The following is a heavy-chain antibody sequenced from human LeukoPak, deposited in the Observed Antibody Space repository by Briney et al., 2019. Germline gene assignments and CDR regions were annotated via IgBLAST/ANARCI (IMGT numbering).Heavy chain of an antibody. D-gene: IGHD3-10*01. CDR3: AGGAVLLWFGELLFPWFDP. J-gene: IGHJ5*02. Sequence: PSETLSLTCAVYGGSFSGYYWSWIRQPPGKGLEWIGEINHSGSTNYNPSLKSRVTISVDTSKNQFSLKLSSVTAADTAVYYCAGGAVLLWFGELLFPWFDPWGQGTLVTVSS. CDR2: INHSGST. CDR1: GGSFSGYY. V-gene: IGHV4-34*01.